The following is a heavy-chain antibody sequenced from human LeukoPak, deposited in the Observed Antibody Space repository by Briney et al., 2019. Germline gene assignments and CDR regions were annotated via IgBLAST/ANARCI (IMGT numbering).Heavy chain of an antibody. CDR1: GFTFSGSA. CDR2: IRSKANSYAT. D-gene: IGHD2-15*01. J-gene: IGHJ4*02. CDR3: TRLGIYCSGGSCRTNDY. Sequence: GGSLKLSCAASGFTFSGSAMHWVRQASGKGLEWVGRIRSKANSYATAYAASVKGRFTISRDDSKNTAYLQMNSLKTEDTAVYYCTRLGIYCSGGSCRTNDYWGQGTLVTVSS. V-gene: IGHV3-73*01.